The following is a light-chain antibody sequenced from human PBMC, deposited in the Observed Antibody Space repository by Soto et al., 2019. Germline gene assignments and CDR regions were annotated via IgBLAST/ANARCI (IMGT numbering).Light chain of an antibody. Sequence: EIVLTQSPGTLSLSPGERATLSCRASHSVRSSYLAWYQQKPGQAPGLLIYGASSRATGIPDRFSGSGSGTDFTLTISRLEPEDFAVYYCQQYGSSPPYTFGQGTKLEIK. V-gene: IGKV3-20*01. CDR1: HSVRSSY. CDR3: QQYGSSPPYT. J-gene: IGKJ2*01. CDR2: GAS.